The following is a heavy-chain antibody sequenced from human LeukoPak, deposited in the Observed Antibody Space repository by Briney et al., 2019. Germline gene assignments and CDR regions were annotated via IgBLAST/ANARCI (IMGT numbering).Heavy chain of an antibody. Sequence: SETLSLTCTVSGGSISSYYWSWIRQPPGKGLEWIGYIYYSGSTNYNPSLKSRVTISVDTSKNQFSLKLSSVTAAETAVYYCGGSSSWYPSFDYWGQGTLVTVSS. J-gene: IGHJ4*02. V-gene: IGHV4-59*01. CDR3: GGSSSWYPSFDY. CDR2: IYYSGST. D-gene: IGHD6-13*01. CDR1: GGSISSYY.